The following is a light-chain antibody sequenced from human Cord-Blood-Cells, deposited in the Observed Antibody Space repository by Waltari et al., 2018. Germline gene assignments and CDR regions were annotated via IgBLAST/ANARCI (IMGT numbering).Light chain of an antibody. CDR3: GSYAGSYTWV. CDR2: DVV. J-gene: IGLJ3*02. CDR1: SSYVGGYNY. Sequence: QSALTQPRSVSGSPGQSVTISCTGTSSYVGGYNYVSWYQQPPGKAPKLMIYDVVTRPSGVPDGFSGAKSGNTASLTISGLQAEDEADYDCGSYAGSYTWVFGGGTKLTVL. V-gene: IGLV2-11*01.